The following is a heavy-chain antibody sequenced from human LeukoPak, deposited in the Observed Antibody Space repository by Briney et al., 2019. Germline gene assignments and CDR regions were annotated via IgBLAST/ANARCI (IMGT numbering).Heavy chain of an antibody. D-gene: IGHD1-26*01. CDR3: AKKLVGSYPFDY. V-gene: IGHV3-9*01. J-gene: IGHJ4*02. CDR2: ISWNSGSI. Sequence: GRSLRLSCAASGFTFDDYAMHWVRQAPGKGLEWVSGISWNSGSIGYADSVKGRFTISRDNSKNTLYLQMNSLRAEDTAVYYCAKKLVGSYPFDYWGQGTLVTVSS. CDR1: GFTFDDYA.